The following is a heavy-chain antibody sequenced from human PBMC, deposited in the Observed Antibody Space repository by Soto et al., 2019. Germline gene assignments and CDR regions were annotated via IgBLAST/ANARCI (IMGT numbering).Heavy chain of an antibody. D-gene: IGHD2-15*01. J-gene: IGHJ6*02. Sequence: QVQLVQSGAEVKKPGSSVKVSCKAPGGTFSSYAISWVRQAPGQGLAWMGGIIPIFGTANYAQKFQGRVTITADDSTSTGYMELSRLRSEDTAVHYCARSQGGSSSLDIYYYYYYGMDVWGQGTTVTVSS. CDR2: IIPIFGTA. CDR3: ARSQGGSSSLDIYYYYYYGMDV. CDR1: GGTFSSYA. V-gene: IGHV1-69*01.